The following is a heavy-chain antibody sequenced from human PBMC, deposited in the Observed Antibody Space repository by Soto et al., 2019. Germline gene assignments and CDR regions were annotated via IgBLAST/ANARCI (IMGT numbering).Heavy chain of an antibody. CDR2: IWFDGNKQ. Sequence: GGSLRLSCAASGFTFGNYGMHWVRQAPGKGLEWVAVIWFDGNKQHYADSVKGRFTTSRDNSKNTLYVQMTSLRAEDTAVYYCARGLQSLFDYWGQGTLVTVS. CDR1: GFTFGNYG. CDR3: ARGLQSLFDY. J-gene: IGHJ4*02. V-gene: IGHV3-33*01.